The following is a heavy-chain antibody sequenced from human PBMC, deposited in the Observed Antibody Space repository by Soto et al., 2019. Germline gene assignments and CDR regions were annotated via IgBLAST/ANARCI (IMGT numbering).Heavy chain of an antibody. J-gene: IGHJ3*02. V-gene: IGHV1-69*08. CDR1: GGTFSSYT. D-gene: IGHD3-22*01. Sequence: QVQLVQSGAEVKKPGSSVKVSCKASGGTFSSYTISWVRQAPGQGLEWMGRIIPILGIANYAQKFQGRVTITADKSTSTSYMELSSRRSEDTAVYYCARDLDYYDSSGGGAFDIWGQGTMVTVSS. CDR2: IIPILGIA. CDR3: ARDLDYYDSSGGGAFDI.